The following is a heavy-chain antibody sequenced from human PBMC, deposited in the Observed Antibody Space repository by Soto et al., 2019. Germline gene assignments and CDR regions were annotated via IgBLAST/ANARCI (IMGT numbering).Heavy chain of an antibody. Sequence: PGESLKISCKGCGYSFAGYWITWVRQKPVKGLEWMGRIDPSGSQTYYSPSFRGHVTISVTKSITTVFLQWSSLRASDTAMYYCARQIYDSDTGPNFQYYFDSWGQGTPVTVAS. D-gene: IGHD3-22*01. V-gene: IGHV5-10-1*01. J-gene: IGHJ4*02. CDR3: ARQIYDSDTGPNFQYYFDS. CDR2: IDPSGSQT. CDR1: GYSFAGYW.